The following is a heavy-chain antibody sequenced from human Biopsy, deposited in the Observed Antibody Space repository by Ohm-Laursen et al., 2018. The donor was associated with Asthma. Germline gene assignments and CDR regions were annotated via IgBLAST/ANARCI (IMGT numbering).Heavy chain of an antibody. J-gene: IGHJ6*02. V-gene: IGHV3-30*18. CDR1: GVSLSSFG. Sequence: SLRLSCAASGVSLSSFGMNWVRQAPGKGLEWVAVISYDGRKKEYGDSVKGRFTISRDNSKDTVYLQMNSLRAEDTAVYYCAKGIYKWNDGYYGLDVWGQGTTVTVS. CDR2: ISYDGRKK. D-gene: IGHD1-20*01. CDR3: AKGIYKWNDGYYGLDV.